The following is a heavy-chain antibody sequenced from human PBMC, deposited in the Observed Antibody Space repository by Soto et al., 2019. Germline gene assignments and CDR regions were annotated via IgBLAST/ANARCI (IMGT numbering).Heavy chain of an antibody. CDR2: ISSSSRRT. J-gene: IGHJ4*02. Sequence: GGSLRLSCETSGFTFGNYGMGWVRQAPGKGLHWVSGISSSSRRTYYADSVRGRFTISRDNSKNTLYLQMDTLRADDTAVYYCAKPTKPGYSSGWYDYWGQGTLVTVS. V-gene: IGHV3-23*01. CDR1: GFTFGNYG. D-gene: IGHD6-19*01. CDR3: AKPTKPGYSSGWYDY.